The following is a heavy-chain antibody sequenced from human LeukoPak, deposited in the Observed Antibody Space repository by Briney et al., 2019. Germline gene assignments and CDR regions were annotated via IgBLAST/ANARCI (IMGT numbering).Heavy chain of an antibody. D-gene: IGHD1-26*01. V-gene: IGHV3-74*01. J-gene: IGHJ4*03. CDR1: GFTFSSYW. CDR3: ARSHTGTYLFDY. Sequence: GGSLRLSCGASGFTFSSYWMHWVRQAPGKGLVWVSRINTDGSSTNYADSVKGRFTISRDNAKNTLHLQMNSLRAEDTAVYYCARSHTGTYLFDYWGQGTMVTVSS. CDR2: INTDGSST.